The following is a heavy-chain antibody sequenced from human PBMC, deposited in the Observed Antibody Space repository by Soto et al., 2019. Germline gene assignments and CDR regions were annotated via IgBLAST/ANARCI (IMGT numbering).Heavy chain of an antibody. V-gene: IGHV4-39*01. D-gene: IGHD2-21*02. J-gene: IGHJ2*01. CDR1: GGSISSSSYY. CDR3: ARHFVVTAPYWYFDL. Sequence: SETLSLTCTVSGGSISSSSYYWGWIRQPPGKGLEWIGSIYYSGSTYYNPSLKNRVTISVDTSKNKFSLKLSSVTAADTAVYYCARHFVVTAPYWYFDLWGRGTLVTVSS. CDR2: IYYSGST.